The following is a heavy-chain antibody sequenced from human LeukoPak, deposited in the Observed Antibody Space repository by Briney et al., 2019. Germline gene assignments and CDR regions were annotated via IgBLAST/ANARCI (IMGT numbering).Heavy chain of an antibody. J-gene: IGHJ4*02. D-gene: IGHD6-13*01. V-gene: IGHV1-18*01. CDR3: ARVRAAAGTLDY. CDR2: ISAYNGNT. CDR1: GYTFTSYG. Sequence: ASVKVSCKASGYTFTSYGISWVRQAPGQGLEWMGWISAYNGNTNYAQKLQGRVTMTTDPSTSTAYMELRSLRSDDTAVYYCARVRAAAGTLDYWGQGTLVTVSS.